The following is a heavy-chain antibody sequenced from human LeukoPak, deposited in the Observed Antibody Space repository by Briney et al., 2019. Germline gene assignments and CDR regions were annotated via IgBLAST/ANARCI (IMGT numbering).Heavy chain of an antibody. CDR2: ISSDSNDI. Sequence: GGSLRLSCTASGFTFGDYTMSWFRQAPGKGLEWVSSISSDSNDIYYTDSVEGRFTISRDNANNSVYLQMNSLRVDDTAVYFCARDSKCPEFWGQGTLVTVSS. CDR1: GFTFGDYT. V-gene: IGHV3-21*01. CDR3: ARDSKCPEF. J-gene: IGHJ4*02.